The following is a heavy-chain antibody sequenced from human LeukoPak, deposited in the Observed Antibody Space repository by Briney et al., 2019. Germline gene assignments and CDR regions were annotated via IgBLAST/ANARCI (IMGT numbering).Heavy chain of an antibody. J-gene: IGHJ4*02. CDR1: GGSISSNNW. CDR2: IYHSGSP. Sequence: SETLSLTCAVSGGSISSNNWWGWVRQPPGKGLEWIGEIYHSGSPNYNPSLKSRVTISVDKSRNHFSLNLSSVTAADTAAYYCATVKGTPTYYFDYWGQGTLVTVSS. D-gene: IGHD1-1*01. V-gene: IGHV4-4*02. CDR3: ATVKGTPTYYFDY.